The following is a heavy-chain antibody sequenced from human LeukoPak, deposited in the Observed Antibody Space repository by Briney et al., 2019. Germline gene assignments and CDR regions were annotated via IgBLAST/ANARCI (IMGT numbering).Heavy chain of an antibody. Sequence: SETLSLTCAVSGASIRSSGSFWGWFRQPPGKGLELLGTISHSGTTYYNPSLKSRVTISTDTSKNNFSLKLTSVTAADTAIYYCTRDLGNWLIDYWGQGTLVTVSS. J-gene: IGHJ4*02. D-gene: IGHD4-23*01. CDR3: TRDLGNWLIDY. CDR1: GASIRSSGSF. V-gene: IGHV4-39*07. CDR2: ISHSGTT.